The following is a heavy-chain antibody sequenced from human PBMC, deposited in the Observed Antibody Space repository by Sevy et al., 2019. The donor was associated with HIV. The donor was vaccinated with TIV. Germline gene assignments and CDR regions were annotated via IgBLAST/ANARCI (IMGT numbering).Heavy chain of an antibody. V-gene: IGHV3-72*01. CDR3: ATHAGIAAAGRVFDY. J-gene: IGHJ4*02. CDR2: TRNKADSYTT. CDR1: GFTFSDHY. Sequence: GGSLRLSCAASGFTFSDHYMEWVRQAPGKGLEWVGRTRNKADSYTTEYAASVKGRFTISRDDSKNSLYLQMNSLKTEDTAVYYSATHAGIAAAGRVFDYWCQGSLVTVSS. D-gene: IGHD6-13*01.